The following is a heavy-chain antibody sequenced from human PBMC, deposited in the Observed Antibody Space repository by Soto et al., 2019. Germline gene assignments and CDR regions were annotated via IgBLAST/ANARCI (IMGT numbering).Heavy chain of an antibody. V-gene: IGHV3-48*01. CDR1: GFTFSSYS. D-gene: IGHD1-26*01. CDR3: ARGHAREAYYYYYMDV. Sequence: GGSLRLSCAASGFTFSSYSMNWVRQAPGKGLEWVSYISSSSSTIYYADSVKGRFTISRDNAKNSLYLQMNSLRAEDTAVYYCARGHAREAYYYYYMDVWGKGTTVTVSS. CDR2: ISSSSSTI. J-gene: IGHJ6*03.